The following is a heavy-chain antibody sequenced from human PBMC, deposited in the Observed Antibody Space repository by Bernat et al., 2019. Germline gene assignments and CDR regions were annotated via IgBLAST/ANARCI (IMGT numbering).Heavy chain of an antibody. D-gene: IGHD4-17*01. CDR2: IGGSGGGGRA. J-gene: IGHJ4*02. V-gene: IGHV3-23*01. CDR3: AKDIYGDYGGLDY. CDR1: GFTFSTYA. Sequence: EVQLLESGGGLVQPGGSLRLSCAASGFTFSTYAMTWVRQAPGKGLEWVSAIGGSGGGGRAYYADSVKGRFTISRDNSKNTLYLQVNSLRAEDTAVYYCAKDIYGDYGGLDYWGQGTLVTVSS.